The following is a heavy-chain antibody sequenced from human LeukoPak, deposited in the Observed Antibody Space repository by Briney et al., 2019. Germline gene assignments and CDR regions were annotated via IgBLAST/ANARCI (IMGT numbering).Heavy chain of an antibody. Sequence: GGSLRLSCAASGFAFSSYSMNWVRQAPGKGLEWVSSISSSSSYIYYADSVKGRFTISRDNAKNSLYLQMNSLRAEDTAVYYCARDRPFGGGNVEDYWGQGTLVTVSS. J-gene: IGHJ4*02. CDR1: GFAFSSYS. D-gene: IGHD4-23*01. V-gene: IGHV3-21*01. CDR3: ARDRPFGGGNVEDY. CDR2: ISSSSSYI.